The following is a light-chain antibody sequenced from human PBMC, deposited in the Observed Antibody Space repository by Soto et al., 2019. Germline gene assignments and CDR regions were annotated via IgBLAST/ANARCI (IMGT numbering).Light chain of an antibody. V-gene: IGLV2-14*01. J-gene: IGLJ1*01. CDR3: NSYTSKSKWV. Sequence: QSALTQPASVSGSPGQSITISCTGTSSDVGGYNYVSWYQQHPGKAPKLIIYEVSNRPSGVSNRFSGSKSGNTASLTVSGLQAEDEADYYCNSYTSKSKWVFGTGTKVTVL. CDR2: EVS. CDR1: SSDVGGYNY.